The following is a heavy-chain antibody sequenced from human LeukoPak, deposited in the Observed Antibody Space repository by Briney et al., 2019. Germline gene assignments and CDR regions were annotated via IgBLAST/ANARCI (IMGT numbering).Heavy chain of an antibody. Sequence: GASVKVSCKASGYTFTGYYMHWVRQAPGQGLEWMGWINPNSGGTNYAQKFQGRVTMTRVTSISTAYMELSRLRSDDTAVYYCARVTYCSSTSCPLYYYYYYMDVWGKGTTVTVSS. CDR1: GYTFTGYY. D-gene: IGHD2-2*01. V-gene: IGHV1-2*02. CDR2: INPNSGGT. CDR3: ARVTYCSSTSCPLYYYYYYMDV. J-gene: IGHJ6*03.